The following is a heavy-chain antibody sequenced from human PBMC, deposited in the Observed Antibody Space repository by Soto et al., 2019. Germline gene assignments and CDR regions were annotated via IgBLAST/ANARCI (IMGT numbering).Heavy chain of an antibody. J-gene: IGHJ6*02. D-gene: IGHD3-10*01. CDR2: IWYDGSNK. V-gene: IGHV3-33*01. CDR3: ARERYYYGSGSYKLRGGGYYYYGMDV. CDR1: GFTFSSYG. Sequence: GGSLRLSCAASGFTFSSYGMHWVRQAPGKGLEWVAVIWYDGSNKYYADSVKGRFTISRDNSKNTLYLQMNSLRAEDTAVYYCARERYYYGSGSYKLRGGGYYYYGMDVWGQGTTVTVSS.